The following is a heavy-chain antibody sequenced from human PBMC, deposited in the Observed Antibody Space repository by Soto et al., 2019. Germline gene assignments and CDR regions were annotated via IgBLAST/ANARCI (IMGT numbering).Heavy chain of an antibody. CDR1: GSSISSSGYY. Sequence: ETLSLTCIVSGSSISSSGYYWGWIRQPPGKGLEWIASMYYNVGTYYNPSLKSRVTISVDTSANQFSLKLSSVTAADTAVYYCARLPPRQWVHYWGQGTLVTVSS. J-gene: IGHJ4*02. V-gene: IGHV4-39*01. D-gene: IGHD1-26*01. CDR3: ARLPPRQWVHY. CDR2: MYYNVGT.